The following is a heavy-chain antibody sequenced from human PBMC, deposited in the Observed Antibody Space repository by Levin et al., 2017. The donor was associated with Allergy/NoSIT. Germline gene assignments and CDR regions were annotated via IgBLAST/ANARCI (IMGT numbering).Heavy chain of an antibody. D-gene: IGHD3-10*01. Sequence: GGSLRLSCTASGFTFGDYAMSWFRQAPGKGLEWVGFIRSKAYGGTTEYAASVKGRFTISRDDSKSIAYLQMNSLKTEDTAVYYCTRQSFGFGELLPDYWGQGTLVTVSS. CDR3: TRQSFGFGELLPDY. CDR2: IRSKAYGGTT. J-gene: IGHJ4*02. CDR1: GFTFGDYA. V-gene: IGHV3-49*03.